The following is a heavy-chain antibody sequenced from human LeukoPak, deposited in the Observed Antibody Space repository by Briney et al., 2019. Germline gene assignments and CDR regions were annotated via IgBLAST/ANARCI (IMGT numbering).Heavy chain of an antibody. Sequence: GESLKISCKGSGYSFTTHWIGWVRQLTGKGLEWMGLIFPGDSETIYSPSLQGQVTISADKSINTAYLRWSSLKASDTAMYYCATSESQTRFDYWGQGTLVTVSS. J-gene: IGHJ4*02. CDR1: GYSFTTHW. CDR3: ATSESQTRFDY. V-gene: IGHV5-51*01. CDR2: IFPGDSET. D-gene: IGHD1/OR15-1a*01.